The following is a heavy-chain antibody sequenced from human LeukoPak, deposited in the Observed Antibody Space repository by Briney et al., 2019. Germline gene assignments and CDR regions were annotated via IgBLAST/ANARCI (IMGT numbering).Heavy chain of an antibody. V-gene: IGHV3-23*01. J-gene: IGHJ1*01. Sequence: GGSLRLSCVASGFTFSNYAMMWVRQTQERRLEWVSAIRGSGRHTFYADSVKGRFTISRDNFKNTLYLQMNSLRADVSAVYYCARDPNGDYIGAFDFQRWGLGTLVTVSS. CDR3: ARDPNGDYIGAFDFQR. CDR2: IRGSGRHT. CDR1: GFTFSNYA. D-gene: IGHD4-17*01.